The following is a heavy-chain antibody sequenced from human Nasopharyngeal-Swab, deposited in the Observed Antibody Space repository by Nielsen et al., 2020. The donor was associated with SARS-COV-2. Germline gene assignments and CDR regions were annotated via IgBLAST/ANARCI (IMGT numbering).Heavy chain of an antibody. Sequence: GASLKISCAASGFTFSSYGMHWVRQAPGKGLEWVAVIWYDGSNKYYADSVKGRFTISRDNSKNTLYLQMNSLRAEDTAVYYCARVVLRFLEWIPRLYGMDVWGQGTTVTVSS. CDR1: GFTFSSYG. CDR3: ARVVLRFLEWIPRLYGMDV. J-gene: IGHJ6*02. CDR2: IWYDGSNK. D-gene: IGHD3-3*01. V-gene: IGHV3-33*01.